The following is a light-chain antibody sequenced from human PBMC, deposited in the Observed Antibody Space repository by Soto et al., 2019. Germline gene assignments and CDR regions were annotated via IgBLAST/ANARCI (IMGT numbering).Light chain of an antibody. V-gene: IGKV3-20*01. Sequence: EIELTQSPCTLSKSPGERATPSCRASQSVSSSYLAWYQQKPGQAPRLLIYGASSRATGIPDRFSGSGSGTDFTLTISRLEPEDFTVYYCHQDGITAWTLAQGTKVDIK. CDR3: HQDGITAWT. J-gene: IGKJ1*01. CDR2: GAS. CDR1: QSVSSSY.